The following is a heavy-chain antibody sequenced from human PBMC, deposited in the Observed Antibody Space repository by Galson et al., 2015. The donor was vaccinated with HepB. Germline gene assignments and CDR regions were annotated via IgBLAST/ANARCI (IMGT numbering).Heavy chain of an antibody. J-gene: IGHJ5*02. Sequence: SVKVSCKASGYTFSTSSITWVRQAPGQGLEWMGWIRTYNRNTNYARHPQVRVTMTTDTSTSTAYMELRSLRSDDTAVYYCARGALEVVVDGTLNNWFDPWGQGTLVTVSS. V-gene: IGHV1-18*01. D-gene: IGHD2-15*01. CDR1: GYTFSTSS. CDR3: ARGALEVVVDGTLNNWFDP. CDR2: IRTYNRNT.